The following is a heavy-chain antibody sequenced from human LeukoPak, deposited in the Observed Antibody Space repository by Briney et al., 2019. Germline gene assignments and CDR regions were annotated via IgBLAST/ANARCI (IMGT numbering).Heavy chain of an antibody. CDR1: GYSISSGYY. Sequence: SETLSLTCTVSGYSISSGYYWGWIRQPPGKGLEWIGSIYHSGSTYYNPSLKSRVTISVDTSKNQFSLKLSSVTAADTAVYYCASRSHKTIVGADTREVGDYWGQGTLVTVSS. V-gene: IGHV4-38-2*02. CDR2: IYHSGST. CDR3: ASRSHKTIVGADTREVGDY. J-gene: IGHJ4*02. D-gene: IGHD6-19*01.